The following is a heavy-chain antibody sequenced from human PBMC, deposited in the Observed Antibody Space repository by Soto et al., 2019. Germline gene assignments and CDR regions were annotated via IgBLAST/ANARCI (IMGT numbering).Heavy chain of an antibody. CDR2: IKQEGSEK. J-gene: IGHJ3*02. Sequence: GGALTLSCAPSGFTSNSYLMSWVRQAPGKGLEWVANIKQEGSEKYYVDSVKGRFTISRDNAKNSLYLQMNSLSAEDTAVYYCARDRSSYSTSWHPDEIACNIWGQGTMVTVSS. CDR1: GFTSNSYL. CDR3: ARDRSSYSTSWHPDEIACNI. V-gene: IGHV3-7*05. D-gene: IGHD6-13*01.